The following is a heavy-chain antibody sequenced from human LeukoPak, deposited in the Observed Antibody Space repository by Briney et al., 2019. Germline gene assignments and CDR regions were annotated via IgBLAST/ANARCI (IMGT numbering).Heavy chain of an antibody. D-gene: IGHD3-16*01. CDR2: ISYDGGNQ. J-gene: IGHJ6*02. V-gene: IGHV3-30*18. CDR1: GLTFFNYG. CDR3: AKDRRMMSAYYGMDV. Sequence: GGSLRLSCEASGLTFFNYGVHWVRQAPGKGLEWVSLISYDGGNQKYADSVKGRFTISRDNSKNTVYLQLNSLRAEDTAVYYCAKDRRMMSAYYGMDVWGQGTTVSLL.